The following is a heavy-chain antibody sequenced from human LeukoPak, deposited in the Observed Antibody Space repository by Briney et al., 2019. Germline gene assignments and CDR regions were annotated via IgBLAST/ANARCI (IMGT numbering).Heavy chain of an antibody. CDR1: GYSISSGYY. J-gene: IGHJ3*02. CDR2: IYHSGST. CDR3: ARDAAYDSSDNVAFDI. Sequence: PSETLSLTCAVSGYSISSGYYWGWIRQPPGKGLEWIGSIYHSGSTYYNPPPKSRVTISVDTSKNQFSLKLSSVTAADTAVYYCARDAAYDSSDNVAFDIWGQGTMVTVSS. D-gene: IGHD3-22*01. V-gene: IGHV4-38-2*02.